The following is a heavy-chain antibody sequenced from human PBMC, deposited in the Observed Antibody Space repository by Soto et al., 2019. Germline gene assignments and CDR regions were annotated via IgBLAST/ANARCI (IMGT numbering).Heavy chain of an antibody. V-gene: IGHV3-9*01. CDR1: GFIFDDYA. CDR3: AKDIGAPDHDYYNMYV. J-gene: IGHJ6*02. Sequence: SLRLSWAASGFIFDDYAMHWVRQAPGKGLEWVSGISWNSGNIGYTDSVKGRFTISRDNAKNSLYLQMNSLRAEDTALYYCAKDIGAPDHDYYNMYVWGQGTTVTVSS. CDR2: ISWNSGNI.